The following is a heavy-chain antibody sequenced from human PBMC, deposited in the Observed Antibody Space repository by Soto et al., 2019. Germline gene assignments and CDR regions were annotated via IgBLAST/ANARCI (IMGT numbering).Heavy chain of an antibody. V-gene: IGHV3-66*01. Sequence: GGSLRVSCAASGITVSSNYMSWVRQAPGKGLEWVSVINSGGSTYYAGSVKGRFTISRDNSQNTLYLQMNSLRAEDTAVYYCARDWGRDGCFDYWGQGTLVTVSS. CDR3: ARDWGRDGCFDY. CDR1: GITVSSNY. CDR2: INSGGST. J-gene: IGHJ4*02. D-gene: IGHD3-16*01.